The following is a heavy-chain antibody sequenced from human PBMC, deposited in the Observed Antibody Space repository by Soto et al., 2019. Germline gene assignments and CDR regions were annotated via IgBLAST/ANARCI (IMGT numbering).Heavy chain of an antibody. CDR2: INAGNGNT. Sequence: GASVKVSCKASGYTFTSYAMHWVRQAPGQRLEWMGWINAGNGNTKYSQKFQGRVTITRDTSASTAYMELSSLTSEDTAVYYCAKEKAGQAYYYYGMDVWGLGTTVTVSS. V-gene: IGHV1-3*01. J-gene: IGHJ6*02. CDR1: GYTFTSYA. CDR3: AKEKAGQAYYYYGMDV.